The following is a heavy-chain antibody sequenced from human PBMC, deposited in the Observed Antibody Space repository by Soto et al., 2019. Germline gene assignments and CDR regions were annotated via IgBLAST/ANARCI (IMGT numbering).Heavy chain of an antibody. D-gene: IGHD3-3*01. Sequence: TSETLSLTCAVYGGSFSGYYWSWIRQPPGKGLEWIGEINHSGSTNYNPSLKSRVTISVDTSKNQFSLKLSSVTAADTAVYYCANSAYYDFWSGYYKAIIDYWGQGTLVTVSS. CDR1: GGSFSGYY. CDR3: ANSAYYDFWSGYYKAIIDY. J-gene: IGHJ4*02. CDR2: INHSGST. V-gene: IGHV4-34*01.